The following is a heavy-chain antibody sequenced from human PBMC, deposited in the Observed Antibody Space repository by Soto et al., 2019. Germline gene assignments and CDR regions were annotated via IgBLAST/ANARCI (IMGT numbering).Heavy chain of an antibody. V-gene: IGHV3-30*18. CDR3: ENSMYYWNDGFFDD. CDR2: ISYDGINK. CDR1: GFTFSSYG. Sequence: QVQLVESGGGVVQPGRSLRLSCAASGFTFSSYGIHWVRQAPGKGLEWVAIISYDGINKYYANSVKGRFTISRDNSKNTLFLEMNSLRAEDAAVYYCENSMYYWNDGFFDDWGQGTLVTVSS. J-gene: IGHJ4*02. D-gene: IGHD1-1*01.